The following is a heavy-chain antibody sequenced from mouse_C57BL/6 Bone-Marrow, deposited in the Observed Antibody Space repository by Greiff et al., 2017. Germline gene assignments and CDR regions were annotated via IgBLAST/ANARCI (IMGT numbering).Heavy chain of an antibody. CDR3: TTNGGY. Sequence: EVKSVESGAEPVRPGASVKLSCTASGLHLHDDYMHWVKPRPEQGLEWIGWIDPENGDTEYASKFQGKATITADTSSNTDYLQLSSLKYADTAVYYGTTNGGYWGQGTTLTVSS. CDR1: GLHLHDDY. V-gene: IGHV14-4*01. J-gene: IGHJ2*01. CDR2: IDPENGDT.